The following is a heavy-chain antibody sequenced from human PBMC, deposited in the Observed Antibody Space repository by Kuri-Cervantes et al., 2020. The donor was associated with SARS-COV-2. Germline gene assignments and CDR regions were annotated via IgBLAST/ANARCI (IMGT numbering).Heavy chain of an antibody. V-gene: IGHV3-33*08. D-gene: IGHD6-19*01. CDR3: ARDSMGSGWYYYYYYYGMDA. Sequence: GESLKISCAASGFTFSSYGMHWVRQAPGKGLEWVAVIWYDGSNKYYADSVKCRFTISRDNSKNTLYLQMNRQRAEDTAVYYCARDSMGSGWYYYYYYYGMDAWGQGTTVTVSS. J-gene: IGHJ6*02. CDR1: GFTFSSYG. CDR2: IWYDGSNK.